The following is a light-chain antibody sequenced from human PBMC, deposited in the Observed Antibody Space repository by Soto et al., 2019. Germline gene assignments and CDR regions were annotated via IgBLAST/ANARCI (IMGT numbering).Light chain of an antibody. J-gene: IGKJ5*01. V-gene: IGKV3-20*01. CDR2: GIS. CDR1: QSVSSY. Sequence: ESVLTQSPGTLSLSPGERATLSCRASQSVSSYLAWYQQKPGQPPRLLIYGISSRANGIPDRFSGSGSGTDFTLTISRLEPEDYAVYYCQQYDVSPPIIFGQGTRLEI. CDR3: QQYDVSPPII.